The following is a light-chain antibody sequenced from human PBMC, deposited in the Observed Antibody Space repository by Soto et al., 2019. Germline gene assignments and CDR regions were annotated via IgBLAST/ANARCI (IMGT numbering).Light chain of an antibody. V-gene: IGLV2-23*02. J-gene: IGLJ1*01. Sequence: QSALTQPASVSGSPGQSITISCTGTSSDFGNYNLVSWYQQHPGKVPKLILFEVNKRPSGVSGRFSGSKSGNTASLTISGLQAEDEADYYCCSFTTSSTRVFGPGTKLTVL. CDR3: CSFTTSSTRV. CDR1: SSDFGNYNL. CDR2: EVN.